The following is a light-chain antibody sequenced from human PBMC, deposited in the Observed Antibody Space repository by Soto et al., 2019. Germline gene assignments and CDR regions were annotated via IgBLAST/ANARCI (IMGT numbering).Light chain of an antibody. V-gene: IGKV3-20*01. J-gene: IGKJ1*01. Sequence: EIVMTQSPATLSVSPGERATLSCRASQSVHSRYLSWYQQKVGQAPRLLIYAASSRATGIPDRFSGSGSGTDFTLTISRLEPEDFAVYYCQQFDNSQWTFGQGTKVDIK. CDR1: QSVHSRY. CDR3: QQFDNSQWT. CDR2: AAS.